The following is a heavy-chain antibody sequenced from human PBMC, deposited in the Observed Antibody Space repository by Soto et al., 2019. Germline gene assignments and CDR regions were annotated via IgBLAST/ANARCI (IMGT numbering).Heavy chain of an antibody. CDR1: GDSVSSNSAA. CDR3: ARATLGYCSGGSCYSTYYFDY. D-gene: IGHD2-15*01. Sequence: SPTLSLTCAISGDSVSSNSAAWNWIRQSPSRGLEWLGRTYYRSKWYNDYAVSVKSRITINPDTSKNQFSLQLNSVTPEDTAVYYCARATLGYCSGGSCYSTYYFDYWGQGTLVTVSS. CDR2: TYYRSKWYN. J-gene: IGHJ4*02. V-gene: IGHV6-1*01.